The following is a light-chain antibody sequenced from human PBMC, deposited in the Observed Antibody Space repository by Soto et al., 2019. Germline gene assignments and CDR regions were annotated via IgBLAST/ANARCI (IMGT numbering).Light chain of an antibody. V-gene: IGLV2-14*03. J-gene: IGLJ1*01. CDR1: SSGIGHYDY. Sequence: QSVLTQPASVPGSPGQSITISCTGTSSGIGHYDYVSWYQQHPGKAPKLMIYHVTYRPSGVSNRYSGSKSGNSASLTISGLQADDEADYYCCSLTTSHTYVFGSGTKVTVL. CDR3: CSLTTSHTYV. CDR2: HVT.